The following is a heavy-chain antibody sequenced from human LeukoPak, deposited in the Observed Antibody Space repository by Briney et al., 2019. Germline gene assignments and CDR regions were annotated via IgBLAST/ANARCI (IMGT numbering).Heavy chain of an antibody. Sequence: GGSLRLSCAASGFTFDDYAMHWVRQAPGKGLEWVSGISWNSGSIGYADSVKGRFTISRDNAKNSLYLQMNSLRAEDTAVYYCARAQYSYVYYFDYWGQGTLVTVSS. D-gene: IGHD5-18*01. V-gene: IGHV3-9*01. CDR1: GFTFDDYA. CDR3: ARAQYSYVYYFDY. J-gene: IGHJ4*02. CDR2: ISWNSGSI.